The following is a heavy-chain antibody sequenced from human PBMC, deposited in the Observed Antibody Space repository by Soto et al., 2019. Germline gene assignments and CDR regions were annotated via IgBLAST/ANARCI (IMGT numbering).Heavy chain of an antibody. D-gene: IGHD1-26*01. J-gene: IGHJ4*02. V-gene: IGHV4-34*01. Sequence: QVQLQQWGAGLLKPSETLSLTCAVYGGSFSGSYWSWIRQSPGKGLEWIGEITLTGDTDYNPSLKSRVTKTVATSKLPVSLEVTSVPGADTAVYYCARGGGGYSTGFDCWGQGALVTVSS. CDR1: GGSFSGSY. CDR2: ITLTGDT. CDR3: ARGGGGYSTGFDC.